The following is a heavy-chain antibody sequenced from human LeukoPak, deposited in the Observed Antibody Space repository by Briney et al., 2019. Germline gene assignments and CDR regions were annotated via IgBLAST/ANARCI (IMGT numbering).Heavy chain of an antibody. CDR3: TRAPYYYGSGSNYYRFDP. D-gene: IGHD3-10*01. CDR1: GFTFSSYG. CDR2: IRSKVYGGTT. V-gene: IGHV3-49*04. J-gene: IGHJ5*02. Sequence: GGSLRLSCAASGFTFSSYGMSWVRQAPGKGLEWVGFIRSKVYGGTTEYAASVKGRFTISRDDSKSIAYLQMNSLKSEDTAVYYCTRAPYYYGSGSNYYRFDPWGRGTLVTVSS.